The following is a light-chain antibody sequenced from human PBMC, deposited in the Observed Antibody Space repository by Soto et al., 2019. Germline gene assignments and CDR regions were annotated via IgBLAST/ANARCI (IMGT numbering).Light chain of an antibody. CDR2: EVS. V-gene: IGLV2-23*02. J-gene: IGLJ1*01. CDR3: CSYAGSSTPYV. Sequence: HSVLTRPASVSGLPGQSITISCTRTSSDVGSYNLVSWYQQHPGKAPKLMIYEVSKRPSGVSNRFSGSKSGNTASLTISGLQAEDEADYYCCSYAGSSTPYVFGTGTKVTVL. CDR1: SSDVGSYNL.